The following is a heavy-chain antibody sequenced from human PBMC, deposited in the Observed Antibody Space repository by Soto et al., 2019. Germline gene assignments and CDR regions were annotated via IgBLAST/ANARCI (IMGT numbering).Heavy chain of an antibody. CDR1: GFTFSSYW. CDR2: IKQDGSEK. CDR3: ARESLMPTVTFFDY. V-gene: IGHV3-7*05. Sequence: EVQLVESGGGLVQPGGSLRLSCAASGFTFSSYWMSWVRQAPGKGLEWVANIKQDGSEKYYVDSVKGRFTISRDNAKNSLYLQLNSLRAEDTAVYYCARESLMPTVTFFDYWGQGTLVTVSS. J-gene: IGHJ4*02. D-gene: IGHD4-17*01.